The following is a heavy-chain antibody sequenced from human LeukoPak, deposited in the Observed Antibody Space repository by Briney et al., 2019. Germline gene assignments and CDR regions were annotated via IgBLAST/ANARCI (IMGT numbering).Heavy chain of an antibody. CDR3: ARHGRRYYDSSGYYGY. D-gene: IGHD3-22*01. CDR1: GGSFSGYY. V-gene: IGHV4-34*01. CDR2: INHSGST. Sequence: NPSETLSLTCAVYGGSFSGYYWSWIRQPPGKGLEWLGEINHSGSTNYNPSLKSRVTISVDTSKNQFSLKLSSVTAADTAVYYCARHGRRYYDSSGYYGYWGQGTLVTVSS. J-gene: IGHJ4*02.